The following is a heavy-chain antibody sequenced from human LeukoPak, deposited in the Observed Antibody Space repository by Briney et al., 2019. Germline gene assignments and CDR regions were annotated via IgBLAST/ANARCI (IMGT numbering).Heavy chain of an antibody. D-gene: IGHD2-2*01. CDR1: GFTFSTYA. CDR2: ISGSGVST. V-gene: IGHV3-23*01. CDR3: AKDWGMGDQLLRIDY. J-gene: IGHJ4*02. Sequence: GGSLRLSCTASGFTFSTYAMNCVRQAPGKGLEWVSGISGSGVSTYYADSVKGRVTISRDNSNNTLYLQMSSLGAEDTAVYYCAKDWGMGDQLLRIDYWGQGTLVTVSS.